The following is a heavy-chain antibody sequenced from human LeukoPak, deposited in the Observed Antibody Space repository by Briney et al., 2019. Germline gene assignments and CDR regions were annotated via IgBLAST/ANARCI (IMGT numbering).Heavy chain of an antibody. CDR2: ISGSGANT. J-gene: IGHJ4*02. Sequence: GGSLRLSCAASEFTFSSYAMNWVRQAPGKGLEWVSSISGSGANTYYTVSVRGRFTVSRDNSKHTLYLQMNSLRAEDTALYYCAKSRGDGSDSPLVFEYWGQGTLVAVSS. CDR3: AKSRGDGSDSPLVFEY. D-gene: IGHD3-10*01. V-gene: IGHV3-23*01. CDR1: EFTFSSYA.